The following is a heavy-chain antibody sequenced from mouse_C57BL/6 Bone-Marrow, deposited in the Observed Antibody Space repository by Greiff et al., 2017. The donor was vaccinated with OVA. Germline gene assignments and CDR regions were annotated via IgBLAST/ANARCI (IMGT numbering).Heavy chain of an antibody. CDR2: IRNKANGYTT. CDR3: ARSVDSSGPFDY. D-gene: IGHD3-2*02. J-gene: IGHJ2*01. CDR1: GFTFTDYY. Sequence: VQGVESGGGLVQPGGSLSLSCAASGFTFTDYYMSWVRQPPGKALEWLGFIRNKANGYTTEYSASVKGRFTISRDNSQSILYLQMNALRAEDSATYYCARSVDSSGPFDYWGQGTTLTVSS. V-gene: IGHV7-3*01.